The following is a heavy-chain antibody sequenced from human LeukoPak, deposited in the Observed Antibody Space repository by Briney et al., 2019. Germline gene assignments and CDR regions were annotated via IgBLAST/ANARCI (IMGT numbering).Heavy chain of an antibody. V-gene: IGHV3-30*03. D-gene: IGHD3-22*01. J-gene: IGHJ4*02. CDR1: GFTFSSYG. CDR3: AREDYYYDSSGYHKNDY. CDR2: ISYDGSNK. Sequence: GRSLRLSCAASGFTFSSYGMHWVRQAPGKGLEWVAVISYDGSNKYYADSVKGRFTISRDNSKNTLYLQMNSLRAEDTAVYYCAREDYYYDSSGYHKNDYWGQGTLVTVSS.